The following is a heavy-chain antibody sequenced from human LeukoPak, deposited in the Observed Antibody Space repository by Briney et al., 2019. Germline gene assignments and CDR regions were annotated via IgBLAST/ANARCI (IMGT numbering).Heavy chain of an antibody. D-gene: IGHD1-26*01. V-gene: IGHV4/OR15-8*02. CDR2: ISLAGQT. CDR3: SRESGPFCPYGY. CDR1: GGSISGTNW. J-gene: IGHJ4*02. Sequence: SETLSLTCGVSGGSISGTNWWSWVRQSPGQGLEWIGEISLAGQTNYNPSLNGRVTMSLDKSSNQLSLHLTSVTAADTATYYCSRESGPFCPYGYWGQGTLVIVSS.